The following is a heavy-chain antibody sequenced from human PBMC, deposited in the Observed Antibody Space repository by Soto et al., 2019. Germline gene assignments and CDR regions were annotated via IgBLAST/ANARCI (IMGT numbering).Heavy chain of an antibody. CDR2: IYSNGDT. CDR3: VRRGGSSSGYYYYAMDV. CDR1: SDSMNSGGYY. V-gene: IGHV4-31*03. J-gene: IGHJ6*02. Sequence: QVQLQESGPGLVKPSQTLSLTCSVSSDSMNSGGYYWSWIRQHPGKGLEWIGYIYSNGDTYYNPYLKSRVTISVDKSKNQFSLNLKSVTAADTAVYYCVRRGGSSSGYYYYAMDVWGHGTTVTVYS. D-gene: IGHD6-6*01.